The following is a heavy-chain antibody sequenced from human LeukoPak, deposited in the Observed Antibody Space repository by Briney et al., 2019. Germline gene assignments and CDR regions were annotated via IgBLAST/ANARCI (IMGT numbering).Heavy chain of an antibody. D-gene: IGHD3-10*01. CDR2: ISRDGRST. Sequence: GGSLRLSCAASGFAISTFAMHWVRQAPGKGLEYVSGISRDGRSTFYADSVKVRFTISRDNSKNTLYLQMGGLRAEDMAVYYCAIQIRGVIYWGQGTLVTVSS. CDR3: AIQIRGVIY. J-gene: IGHJ4*02. CDR1: GFAISTFA. V-gene: IGHV3-64*02.